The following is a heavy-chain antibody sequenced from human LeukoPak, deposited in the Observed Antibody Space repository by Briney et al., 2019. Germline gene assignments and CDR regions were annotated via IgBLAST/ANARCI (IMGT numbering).Heavy chain of an antibody. V-gene: IGHV1-69*13. D-gene: IGHD4-17*01. J-gene: IGHJ4*02. CDR2: IIPIFGTA. CDR3: ARDLGATTVTTS. CDR1: GGTFISYA. Sequence: ASVKVSCKASGGTFISYAISWVRQAPGQGLEWMGGIIPIFGTANYAQKFQGRVTITADESTSTAYMGLSSLRSEDTAVYYCARDLGATTVTTSWGQGTLVTVSS.